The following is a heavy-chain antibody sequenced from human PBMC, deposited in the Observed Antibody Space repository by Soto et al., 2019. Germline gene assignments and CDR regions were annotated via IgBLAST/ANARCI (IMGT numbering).Heavy chain of an antibody. CDR2: ITWNSGYI. Sequence: VQLVESGGGLVQPGRSLRLSCAASGFTFDDYAMHWVRQAPGKGLEWVSGITWNSGYIAYLDSVKGRFTISRDNAKKSLYLQMNSLRTEDTALYYCAKDVGSADGYFYNMDVWGKGTTVTVSS. CDR1: GFTFDDYA. J-gene: IGHJ6*03. CDR3: AKDVGSADGYFYNMDV. D-gene: IGHD6-25*01. V-gene: IGHV3-9*01.